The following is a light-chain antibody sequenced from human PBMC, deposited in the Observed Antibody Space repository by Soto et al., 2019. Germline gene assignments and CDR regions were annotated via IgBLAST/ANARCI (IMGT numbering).Light chain of an antibody. CDR3: GTWDSSLIAL. J-gene: IGLJ1*01. V-gene: IGLV1-51*02. CDR2: ENS. Sequence: QSVLTRPPSVPAAPGQKVTISCSGNSSNIGSNDVSRYQQLPGKAPKLLIYENSQRPSGIPDRFSGSKSGTSATLGITGLQTGDEADYYCGTWDSSLIALFGTGTKVTVL. CDR1: SSNIGSND.